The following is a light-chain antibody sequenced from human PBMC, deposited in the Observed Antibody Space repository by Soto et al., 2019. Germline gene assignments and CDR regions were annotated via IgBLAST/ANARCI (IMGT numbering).Light chain of an antibody. V-gene: IGLV1-40*01. J-gene: IGLJ2*01. Sequence: QSVLTQPPSVSGAPGQRVTIPCTGSSSNIGAGYDVHWYQQLPGTAPKLLIYGNSNRPSGVPDRFSGSKSGTSASLAITGLQAEDEADYYCQSYDSSLSDARVFGGGTQLTVL. CDR2: GNS. CDR1: SSNIGAGYD. CDR3: QSYDSSLSDARV.